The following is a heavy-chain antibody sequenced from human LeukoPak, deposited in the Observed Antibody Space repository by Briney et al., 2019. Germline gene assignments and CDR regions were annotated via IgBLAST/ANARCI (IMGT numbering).Heavy chain of an antibody. J-gene: IGHJ5*02. CDR3: ARDVTYCSSTRCKGWFDP. Sequence: PAQSLTLSCAASGFTFSSYGMHWVRPAPGKGLEWEGVIWYDGSNKYYANSAQGRFTIFRVNSTNTLYLLMNSLRGEDTAVDYCARDVTYCSSTRCKGWFDPWGQGTLVTVSS. CDR2: IWYDGSNK. V-gene: IGHV3-33*02. CDR1: GFTFSSYG. D-gene: IGHD2-2*01.